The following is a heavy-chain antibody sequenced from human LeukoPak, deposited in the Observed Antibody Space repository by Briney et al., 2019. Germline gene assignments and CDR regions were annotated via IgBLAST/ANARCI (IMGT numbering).Heavy chain of an antibody. J-gene: IGHJ4*02. CDR2: ISHDGNNK. Sequence: GGSLRLSCAASGFTFSSYAMHWVRQAPGKGLEWVAVISHDGNNKNYADSVKGRFTISRDNSKTTQHLQMNSLRAEDTAVYYCARDWSTSSGWFDYWGQGTLVTVSS. D-gene: IGHD6-19*01. CDR1: GFTFSSYA. V-gene: IGHV3-30*04. CDR3: ARDWSTSSGWFDY.